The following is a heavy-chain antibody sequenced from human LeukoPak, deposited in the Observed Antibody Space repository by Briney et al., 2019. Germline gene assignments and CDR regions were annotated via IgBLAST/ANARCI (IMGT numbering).Heavy chain of an antibody. V-gene: IGHV3-48*03. CDR1: GFSFSSYE. J-gene: IGHJ4*02. CDR2: ISSSGTTI. Sequence: GGSLRLSCAASGFSFSSYEMNWVRQAPGKGLEWVSYISSSGTTIYYADSVKGRFTISRDNAKKSLYLQMNSLRAEDTAVYYCVRVYGGNSFDYWGRGTVVTVSS. CDR3: VRVYGGNSFDY. D-gene: IGHD4-23*01.